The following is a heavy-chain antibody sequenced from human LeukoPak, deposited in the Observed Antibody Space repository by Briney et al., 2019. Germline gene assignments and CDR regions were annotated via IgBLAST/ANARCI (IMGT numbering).Heavy chain of an antibody. D-gene: IGHD5-18*01. Sequence: GGSLRLSCAASGFTFDDYAMHWVRQAPGKGLEWVSGISWNSGSIGYADSVKGRFTISRDNAKNSLYLQMNSLGAEDTALYYCAKDDGGRIQLWFPGSFDIWGQGTMVTVSS. CDR3: AKDDGGRIQLWFPGSFDI. CDR2: ISWNSGSI. J-gene: IGHJ3*02. V-gene: IGHV3-9*01. CDR1: GFTFDDYA.